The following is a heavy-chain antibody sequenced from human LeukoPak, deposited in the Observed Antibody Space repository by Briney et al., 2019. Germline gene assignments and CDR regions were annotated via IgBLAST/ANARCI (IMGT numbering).Heavy chain of an antibody. CDR3: ARQRSSGWYFYYMDV. D-gene: IGHD6-19*01. V-gene: IGHV5-51*01. CDR1: GYSFTSYW. CDR2: IYPGDSDT. Sequence: GESLKISCKGSGYSFTSYWIGWVRQMPGKGLEWMGIIYPGDSDTRYSPSFQGQVTISADKSISTAYLQWSSLKALDTAMYYCARQRSSGWYFYYMDVWGKGTTVTVSS. J-gene: IGHJ6*03.